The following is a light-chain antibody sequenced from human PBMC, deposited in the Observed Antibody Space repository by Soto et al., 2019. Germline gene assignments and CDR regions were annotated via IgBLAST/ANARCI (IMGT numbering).Light chain of an antibody. V-gene: IGLV1-51*01. Sequence: QSVLTQPPSVSAAPGQRVTISCSGSSSNIGNNYVSWYRQLPGTAPKLPIYDNNRRPSGISDRFSGSKSGTSATLDITGLQTGDEADYYCGTWDSSLNGVVFGGGTKLTVL. CDR1: SSNIGNNY. J-gene: IGLJ2*01. CDR2: DNN. CDR3: GTWDSSLNGVV.